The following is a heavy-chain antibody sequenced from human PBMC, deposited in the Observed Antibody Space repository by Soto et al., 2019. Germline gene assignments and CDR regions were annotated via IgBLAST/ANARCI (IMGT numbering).Heavy chain of an antibody. Sequence: SGPTLVNPTQTLTLTCIFSGFSLRTSGVGVGWIRQPPGKALEWLGFIYWNDDKRYSPSLKSRLTITRDTSKNQVVLTMTNMDPVDTATYYCAKSGSSGWYGWFDPWGQGTLVTVSS. CDR2: IYWNDDK. CDR3: AKSGSSGWYGWFDP. CDR1: GFSLRTSGVG. D-gene: IGHD6-19*01. V-gene: IGHV2-5*01. J-gene: IGHJ5*02.